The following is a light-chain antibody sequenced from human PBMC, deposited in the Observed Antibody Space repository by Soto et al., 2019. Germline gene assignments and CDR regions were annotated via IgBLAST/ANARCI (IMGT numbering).Light chain of an antibody. CDR3: QQYNSYSET. V-gene: IGKV1-5*03. J-gene: IGKJ1*01. CDR1: QTISSW. CDR2: KAS. Sequence: DMHITPSPSPLSGSVGDRVTITCRASQTISSWLAWYQQKPGKAPKLLIYKASTLKSGVPSRFSGSGSGTEFTLTISSLQPDDFATYYCQQYNSYSETFGQGTKVDIK.